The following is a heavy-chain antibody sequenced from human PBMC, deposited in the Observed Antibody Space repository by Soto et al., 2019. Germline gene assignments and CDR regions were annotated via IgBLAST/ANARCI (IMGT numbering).Heavy chain of an antibody. CDR1: GFTFSDYA. Sequence: HPGGSLRLSCAASGFTFSDYAMTWVRQAPGKVLEWVSSISGSGSSTSYADSVKGRFTMSRDNSKNTLYLQMSSLRVEDTAVYYCAYGREYSGSQCSDYWGQGTLVTVSS. CDR3: AYGREYSGSQCSDY. CDR2: ISGSGSST. J-gene: IGHJ4*02. V-gene: IGHV3-23*01. D-gene: IGHD1-26*01.